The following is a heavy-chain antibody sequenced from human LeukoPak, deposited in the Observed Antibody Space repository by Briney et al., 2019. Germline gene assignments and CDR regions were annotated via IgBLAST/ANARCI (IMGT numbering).Heavy chain of an antibody. CDR3: ATDPVGYCSANGCYSVDY. V-gene: IGHV1-2*02. CDR1: GYTFTDYY. D-gene: IGHD2-15*01. Sequence: ASVKVSCKASGYTFTDYYMHWVRQAPGQGLEWMAWINPYSGDTHYAQTFQGRVTMTRDTSISTAYMELSRLRSDDTAVYYCATDPVGYCSANGCYSVDYWGQGTLVTVSS. J-gene: IGHJ4*02. CDR2: INPYSGDT.